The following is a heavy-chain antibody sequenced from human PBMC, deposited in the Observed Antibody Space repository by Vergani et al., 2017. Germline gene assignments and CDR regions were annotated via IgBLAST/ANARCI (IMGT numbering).Heavy chain of an antibody. Sequence: EVQLLESGGGLVQPGGSLRLSCAASEFTFSSYAMSWVRQAPGKGLEWVSTISGSGGTTYYADSVKGRFTISSDNSKNTLYLQINTLRAEDTAVYYCAKAPFYGDPNPYYFDYWGQGTLVTVSS. CDR3: AKAPFYGDPNPYYFDY. D-gene: IGHD4-17*01. CDR1: EFTFSSYA. V-gene: IGHV3-23*01. CDR2: ISGSGGTT. J-gene: IGHJ4*02.